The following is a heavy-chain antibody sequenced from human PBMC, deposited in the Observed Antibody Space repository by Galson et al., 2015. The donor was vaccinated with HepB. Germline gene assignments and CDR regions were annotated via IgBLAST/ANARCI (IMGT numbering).Heavy chain of an antibody. Sequence: SLRLSCAASGFTFSSYAMHWVRQAPGKGLEWVAVISYDGSNKYYADSVKGRFTISRDNSKNTLYLQMNSLRAEDTAVYYCARDNKVSSYSSGWGYFQHWGQGTLVTVSS. D-gene: IGHD6-19*01. CDR3: ARDNKVSSYSSGWGYFQH. CDR1: GFTFSSYA. J-gene: IGHJ1*01. CDR2: ISYDGSNK. V-gene: IGHV3-30*04.